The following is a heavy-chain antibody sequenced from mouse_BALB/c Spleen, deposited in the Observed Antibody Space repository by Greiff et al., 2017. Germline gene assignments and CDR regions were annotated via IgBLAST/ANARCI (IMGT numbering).Heavy chain of an antibody. Sequence: VKQRPGQGLEWIGEINPSNGRTNYNEKFKSKATLTVDKSSSTAYMQLSSLTSEDSAVYYCASHYYGSSYAMDYWGQGTSVTVSS. J-gene: IGHJ4*01. D-gene: IGHD1-1*01. CDR2: INPSNGRT. CDR3: ASHYYGSSYAMDY. V-gene: IGHV1S81*02.